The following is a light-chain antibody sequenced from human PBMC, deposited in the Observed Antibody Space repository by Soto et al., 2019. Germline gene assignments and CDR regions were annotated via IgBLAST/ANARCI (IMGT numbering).Light chain of an antibody. CDR2: DAS. CDR3: QQRSNWPIT. Sequence: EIVLTQSPATLSLSPGERATLSCRASQSVSSYLAWYQQTPGQAPRLLIYDASNRATGIPARCSGSWSGTDFTLTISCLETEYFAFYYCQQRSNWPITVGQGTRLEIK. V-gene: IGKV3-11*01. J-gene: IGKJ5*01. CDR1: QSVSSY.